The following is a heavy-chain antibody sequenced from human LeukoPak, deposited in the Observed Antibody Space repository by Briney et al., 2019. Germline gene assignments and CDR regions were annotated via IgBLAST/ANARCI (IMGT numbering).Heavy chain of an antibody. D-gene: IGHD2-21*01. Sequence: GGTLRLSCAASGFTFSNYGMSWVRQAPGKGLEWVSAISGSGGSTYYADSLKGRFTISRDNSKNTLYLQMNSLRAEDAAVYFCAKAPVTSCRGAYCYPFDSWGQGTLVTVSS. J-gene: IGHJ4*02. CDR3: AKAPVTSCRGAYCYPFDS. CDR1: GFTFSNYG. V-gene: IGHV3-23*01. CDR2: ISGSGGST.